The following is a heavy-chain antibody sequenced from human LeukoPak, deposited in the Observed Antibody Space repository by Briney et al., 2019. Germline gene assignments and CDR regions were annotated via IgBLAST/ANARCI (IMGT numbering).Heavy chain of an antibody. CDR3: ARLTGTYYYYYMDV. Sequence: SETLSLTCTVSGGSISSSCCSWGWIRQPPGKGLEWIGSAHYSGSTYYNPSLKSRVTISVDTSKDQFSLKLSSVTAADTAVYYCARLTGTYYYYYMDVWGKGTTVTVSS. D-gene: IGHD1-7*01. V-gene: IGHV4-39*07. CDR1: GGSISSSCCS. J-gene: IGHJ6*03. CDR2: AHYSGST.